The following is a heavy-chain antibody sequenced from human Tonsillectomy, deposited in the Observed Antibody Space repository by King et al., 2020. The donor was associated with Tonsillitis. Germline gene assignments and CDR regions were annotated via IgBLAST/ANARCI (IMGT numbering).Heavy chain of an antibody. Sequence: QLQESGPGLVKPSETLSLTCTVSSGSISTTTYYWGWIRQPPGKGLEWIGSIYYIGTTYYSPSLKSRIAISVDTSKNPFSLRLNSLTAADTALYFCVRHHDLGPFDSWGQGTRVTVAS. J-gene: IGHJ4*02. D-gene: IGHD3-10*01. V-gene: IGHV4-39*01. CDR2: IYYIGTT. CDR1: SGSISTTTYY. CDR3: VRHHDLGPFDS.